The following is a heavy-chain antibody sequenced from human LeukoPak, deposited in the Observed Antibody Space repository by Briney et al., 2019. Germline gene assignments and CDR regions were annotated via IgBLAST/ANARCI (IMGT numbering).Heavy chain of an antibody. Sequence: QPGGSLRLSCTASGFTFSTYGMHWVRQAPGKGLEWVAVIWPNGSNKYHADSVKGRFTISRDNSKSTLFLQMSSLAAEDTAVYYCVGELLTAAGTIGAFDIWGRGTMVTVSS. J-gene: IGHJ3*02. D-gene: IGHD6-13*01. V-gene: IGHV3-33*08. CDR3: VGELLTAAGTIGAFDI. CDR2: IWPNGSNK. CDR1: GFTFSTYG.